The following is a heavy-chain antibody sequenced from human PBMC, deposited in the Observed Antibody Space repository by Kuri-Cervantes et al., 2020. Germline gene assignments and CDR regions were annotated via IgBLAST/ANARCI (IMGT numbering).Heavy chain of an antibody. CDR1: GFSLSTSGVG. J-gene: IGHJ4*02. Sequence: SGPTLVKPTQTLTLTCTFSGFSLSTSGVGVGWIRQPPGKALEWLALIYCDDDKRYSPSLKSRLTITKDTSKNQVVLTMTNMDPVDTATYYCAHRVLRYFDWSKDYFDYWGQGALVTVSS. D-gene: IGHD3-9*01. V-gene: IGHV2-5*02. CDR3: AHRVLRYFDWSKDYFDY. CDR2: IYCDDDK.